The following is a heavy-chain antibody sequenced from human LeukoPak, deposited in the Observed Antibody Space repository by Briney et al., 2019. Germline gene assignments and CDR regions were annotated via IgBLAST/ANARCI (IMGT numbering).Heavy chain of an antibody. D-gene: IGHD1-14*01. V-gene: IGHV1-8*01. J-gene: IGHJ5*02. CDR3: VRDAEGAGISVNFWFDP. Sequence: ASVKVSCKASGFTFTRYDINWVRQASGQGLEWMGWMNPNNGNTGYAQKFQGRATMTRDTYTSTAYMELRGLRPEDTAVYYCVRDAEGAGISVNFWFDPWGQGTLVTVSS. CDR1: GFTFTRYD. CDR2: MNPNNGNT.